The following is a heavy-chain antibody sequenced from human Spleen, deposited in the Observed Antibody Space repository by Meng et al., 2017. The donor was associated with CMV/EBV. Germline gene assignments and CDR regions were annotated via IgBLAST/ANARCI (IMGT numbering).Heavy chain of an antibody. CDR1: GFTFDDYT. J-gene: IGHJ6*02. CDR2: INWDGGIT. CDR3: VKSSCRSSTSCYRSDFYYYGMDA. Sequence: GESLKISCAASGFTFDDYTMHWVRQAPGKGLERVSLINWDGGITYYADSVRGRFTISRDNSKNSLYLQMNSLRTEDTALYYCVKSSCRSSTSCYRSDFYYYGMDAWGQGTTVTVSS. V-gene: IGHV3-43*01. D-gene: IGHD2-2*01.